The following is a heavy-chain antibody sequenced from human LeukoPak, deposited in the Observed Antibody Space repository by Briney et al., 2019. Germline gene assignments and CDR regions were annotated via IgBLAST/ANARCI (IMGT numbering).Heavy chain of an antibody. V-gene: IGHV1-2*02. D-gene: IGHD1-26*01. CDR2: INPKSGGT. J-gene: IGHJ3*02. CDR1: GYTFTDYY. CDR3: AKDLQWELPRGDALDI. Sequence: ASVKVSCKSSGYTFTDYYMHWVRQAPGQGLEWMGWINPKSGGTNYAQNFQGRVTMTRNTTISTAYMELSRLRSDDTAVYYCAKDLQWELPRGDALDIWGQGTMVTVSS.